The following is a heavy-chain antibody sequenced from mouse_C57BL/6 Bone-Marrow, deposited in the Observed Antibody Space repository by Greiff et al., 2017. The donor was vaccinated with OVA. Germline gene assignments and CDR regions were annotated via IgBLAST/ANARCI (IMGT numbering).Heavy chain of an antibody. Sequence: QVQLQQPGAELVMPGASVKLSCKASGYTFTSYWMHWVKQRPGQGLEWIGEIDPSDSYTNYNQKFKGKSTLTVDKSSSTAYMKLSSLTSEDSAVYYCARAGLVTTGAMDYWGQGTSVTVSS. V-gene: IGHV1-69*01. CDR2: IDPSDSYT. D-gene: IGHD3-3*01. CDR1: GYTFTSYW. J-gene: IGHJ4*01. CDR3: ARAGLVTTGAMDY.